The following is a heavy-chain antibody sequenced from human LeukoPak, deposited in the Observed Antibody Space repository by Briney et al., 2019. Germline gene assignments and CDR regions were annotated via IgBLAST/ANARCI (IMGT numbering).Heavy chain of an antibody. CDR2: IYPGDSDT. D-gene: IGHD6-13*01. V-gene: IGHV5-51*01. CDR3: ARLRAAAGTRDAFDI. Sequence: GESLKISCKGSGYYFSTSWIGWVRQTPGKGLEWMGIIYPGDSDTIYSPSFQGQVTISADKSISTAYLQWSSLKASDTAMYYCARLRAAAGTRDAFDIWGQGTMVTVSS. CDR1: GYYFSTSW. J-gene: IGHJ3*02.